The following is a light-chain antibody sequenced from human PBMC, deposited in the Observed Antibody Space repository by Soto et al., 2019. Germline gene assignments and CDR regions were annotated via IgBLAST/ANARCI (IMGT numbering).Light chain of an antibody. CDR2: GAS. J-gene: IGKJ1*01. CDR1: QRISSN. Sequence: EVVMTQSPATLSVSPGERATLSCRASQRISSNLAWYQQRRGQAPRLLFYGASTRAPGIPARFSGSGSATEFIPTTSSLQAEDVAVYYCQHYNNWPPWTFGQGTKVEIK. CDR3: QHYNNWPPWT. V-gene: IGKV3-15*01.